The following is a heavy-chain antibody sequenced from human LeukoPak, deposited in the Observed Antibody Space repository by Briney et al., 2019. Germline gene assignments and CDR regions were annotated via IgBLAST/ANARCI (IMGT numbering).Heavy chain of an antibody. Sequence: ASVKVSCKASPDTFTRYGITWVRQAPGQGLEWMGWIRAYNGDTNYAQKFQGRVTMTAERSTNTAYMELRGLTFDDTAVFYCATTTATSGSSLYWGQGALVTVSS. CDR3: ATTTATSGSSLY. D-gene: IGHD6-19*01. J-gene: IGHJ4*02. CDR1: PDTFTRYG. V-gene: IGHV1-18*01. CDR2: IRAYNGDT.